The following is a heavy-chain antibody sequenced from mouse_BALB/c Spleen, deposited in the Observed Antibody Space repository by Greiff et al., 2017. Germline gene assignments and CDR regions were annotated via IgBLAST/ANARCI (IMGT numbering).Heavy chain of an antibody. CDR2: IWAGGST. D-gene: IGHD2-3*01. J-gene: IGHJ4*01. CDR1: GFSLTSYG. Sequence: VQGVESGPGLVAPSQSLSITCTVSGFSLTSYGVHWVRQPPGKGLEWLGVIWAGGSTNYNSALMSRLSISKDNSKSQVFLKMNSLQTDDTAMYYCARYDGNLYYYAMDYWGQGTSVTVSS. V-gene: IGHV2-9*02. CDR3: ARYDGNLYYYAMDY.